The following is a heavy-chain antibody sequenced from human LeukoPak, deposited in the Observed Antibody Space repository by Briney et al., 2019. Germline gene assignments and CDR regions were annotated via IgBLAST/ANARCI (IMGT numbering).Heavy chain of an antibody. CDR2: INWNSGSK. J-gene: IGHJ5*02. D-gene: IGHD6-13*01. Sequence: PGGSLRLSCAASGFTFDDYAIHWVRQTPGKGLEWVSGINWNSGSKGYADSVKGRFTISRDNAKNSLYLQMNSLRPEDTAFYYCAKDKGSGWSGIDHWGQGTLVTVSS. CDR1: GFTFDDYA. CDR3: AKDKGSGWSGIDH. V-gene: IGHV3-9*01.